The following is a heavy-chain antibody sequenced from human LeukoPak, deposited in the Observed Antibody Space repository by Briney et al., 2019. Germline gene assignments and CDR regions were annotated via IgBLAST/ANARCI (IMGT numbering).Heavy chain of an antibody. Sequence: GGSLRLSCAASGFTFSSYAMHWVRQAPGKGLEYVSAISSNGGSTYYANSVKGRFTISRDNSKNTLYLQMGSLRAEDKAVYYCARWGSSEGVDYWGQGTLVTVSS. V-gene: IGHV3-64*01. CDR2: ISSNGGST. CDR1: GFTFSSYA. D-gene: IGHD2-2*01. J-gene: IGHJ4*02. CDR3: ARWGSSEGVDY.